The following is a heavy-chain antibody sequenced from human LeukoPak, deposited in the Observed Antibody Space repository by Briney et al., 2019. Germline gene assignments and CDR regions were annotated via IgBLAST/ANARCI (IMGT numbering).Heavy chain of an antibody. D-gene: IGHD3-22*01. J-gene: IGHJ4*02. V-gene: IGHV3-48*03. CDR1: GFTFSSYE. Sequence: GGSLRLSCAASGFTFSSYEMNWVRQAPGKGLEWVSYISSSGSTIYYADSVKGRFTISRDNAKNSLYLQMNSLRAEDTALYHCAREKRSDSSGYYPYYFDYWGQGILVTVSS. CDR3: AREKRSDSSGYYPYYFDY. CDR2: ISSSGSTI.